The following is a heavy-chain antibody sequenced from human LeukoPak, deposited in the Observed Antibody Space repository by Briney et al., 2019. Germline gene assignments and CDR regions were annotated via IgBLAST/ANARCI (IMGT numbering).Heavy chain of an antibody. D-gene: IGHD3-22*01. J-gene: IGHJ5*02. CDR1: GYTFTGYY. CDR3: ARALVGSYYDSSGYPLNWFDP. CDR2: INPNSGGT. Sequence: ASVKVSCKASGYTFTGYYMHWVRQAPGQGLEWMGWINPNSGGTNYAQKFQGRVTMTRDTSISTAYMELSRLRSDDTAVYYCARALVGSYYDSSGYPLNWFDPWGQATLVTVSS. V-gene: IGHV1-2*02.